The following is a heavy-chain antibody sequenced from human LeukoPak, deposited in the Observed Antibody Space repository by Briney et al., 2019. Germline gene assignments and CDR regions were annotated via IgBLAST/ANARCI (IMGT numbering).Heavy chain of an antibody. CDR3: TRDWWELNHVDY. V-gene: IGHV3-7*01. Sequence: SGGSLRLSCAASGLTFSSYWMSWVRQAPGKGLEWVANIKQDGSEKYYVDSVKGRFTISRDNAKNSLYLQMNSLRAEDTAVYYCTRDWWELNHVDYWGQGTLVTVSS. D-gene: IGHD1-26*01. J-gene: IGHJ4*02. CDR1: GLTFSSYW. CDR2: IKQDGSEK.